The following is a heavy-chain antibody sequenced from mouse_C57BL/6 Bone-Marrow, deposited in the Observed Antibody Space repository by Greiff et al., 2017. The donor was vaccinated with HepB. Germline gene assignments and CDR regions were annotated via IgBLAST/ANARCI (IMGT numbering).Heavy chain of an antibody. Sequence: EVKLMDSGGGLVQPGGSLKLSCAASGFTFSDYYMYWVRQTPEKRLEWVAYISNGGGSTYYPDTVKGRFTISRDNAKNTLFLQMTSLRSEDTAMYYCASNWEGYAMDYWGQGTSVTVSS. D-gene: IGHD4-1*01. J-gene: IGHJ4*01. CDR2: ISNGGGST. CDR3: ASNWEGYAMDY. CDR1: GFTFSDYY. V-gene: IGHV5-12*03.